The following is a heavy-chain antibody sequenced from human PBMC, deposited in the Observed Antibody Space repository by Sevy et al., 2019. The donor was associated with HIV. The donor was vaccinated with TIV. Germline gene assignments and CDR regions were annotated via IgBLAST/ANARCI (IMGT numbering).Heavy chain of an antibody. J-gene: IGHJ5*02. Sequence: GESLKISCKVSGYSFSTYWIAWVRQMPGKGLEWMGIIYPGDSDTRYSPSLQGQVTISADKSINTAYLQWSSLKASDTAIYYCARGLSGIAPPLGGWFDPWGQGTLVTVSS. V-gene: IGHV5-51*01. CDR1: GYSFSTYW. CDR3: ARGLSGIAPPLGGWFDP. CDR2: IYPGDSDT. D-gene: IGHD1-26*01.